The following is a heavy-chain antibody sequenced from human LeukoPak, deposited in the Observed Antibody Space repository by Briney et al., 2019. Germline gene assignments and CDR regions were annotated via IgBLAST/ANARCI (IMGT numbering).Heavy chain of an antibody. V-gene: IGHV3-33*01. D-gene: IGHD3-16*01. Sequence: PGGSLRLSCVASGFTFSGYGMHWVRQAPGKGLEWVAVIWYDGSKTYYADSVKGRFTISRDNSKDTLYLQMSSLRVEDTAAYYCARYLGGRNAFEIWGQGTMVTVSS. J-gene: IGHJ3*02. CDR3: ARYLGGRNAFEI. CDR2: IWYDGSKT. CDR1: GFTFSGYG.